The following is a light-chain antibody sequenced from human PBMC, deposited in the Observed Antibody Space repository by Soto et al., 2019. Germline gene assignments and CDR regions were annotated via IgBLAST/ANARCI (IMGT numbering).Light chain of an antibody. J-gene: IGLJ2*01. CDR2: EVT. Sequence: QSALTQPPSAAGSLGQSVTISCTGTSGDVGLYNYVSWYQQQPGKAPKLRIYEVTKRLSGVPDRFSGSKSDNTASLTVSGLQAEDEADYFCSSYVDTFSVIFGGGTKLTVL. CDR3: SSYVDTFSVI. CDR1: SGDVGLYNY. V-gene: IGLV2-8*01.